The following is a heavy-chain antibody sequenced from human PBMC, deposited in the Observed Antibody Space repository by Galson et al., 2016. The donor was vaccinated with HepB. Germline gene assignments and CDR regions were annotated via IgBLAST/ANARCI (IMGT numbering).Heavy chain of an antibody. CDR3: ARFSGRYNGDFDY. Sequence: SLRLSCAASGLTVSSNYMSWVRQAPGKGLEWVSVIYSGGGTYYADSVQGRFTISRDNAKNSLYVQMNSLSAEDTAVYYCARFSGRYNGDFDYWGQGTLVTVSS. D-gene: IGHD1-26*01. CDR2: IYSGGGT. CDR1: GLTVSSNY. V-gene: IGHV3-53*01. J-gene: IGHJ4*02.